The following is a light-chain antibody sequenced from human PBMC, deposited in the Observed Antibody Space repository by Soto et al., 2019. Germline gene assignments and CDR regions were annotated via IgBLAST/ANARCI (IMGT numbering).Light chain of an antibody. CDR3: QHYNNWPPAWT. Sequence: EIVMTQSPATLSVSPCERATLSCRATQSLSSNLAWYQQKPGQAPRLLIYGASTRATGIPARFSGSGSGTEFTLTISSLQSEDFAVYYCQHYNNWPPAWTFGQGTKVDIK. CDR2: GAS. J-gene: IGKJ1*01. CDR1: QSLSSN. V-gene: IGKV3-15*01.